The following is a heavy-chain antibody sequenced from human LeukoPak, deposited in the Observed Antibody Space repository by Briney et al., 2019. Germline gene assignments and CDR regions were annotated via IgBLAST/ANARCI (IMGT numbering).Heavy chain of an antibody. D-gene: IGHD6-13*01. CDR1: GGSISSSSYY. V-gene: IGHV4-39*01. CDR2: IYYSGST. Sequence: SSETLSLTCTVSGGSISSSSYYWGWIRHPPGKGLEWIGSIYYSGSTYYNPSLKSRVTISVDTFKNQFSLKLSSVTPADTAVYYCARHLVFLDSSSWFDYWGQGTLVTVSS. J-gene: IGHJ4*02. CDR3: ARHLVFLDSSSWFDY.